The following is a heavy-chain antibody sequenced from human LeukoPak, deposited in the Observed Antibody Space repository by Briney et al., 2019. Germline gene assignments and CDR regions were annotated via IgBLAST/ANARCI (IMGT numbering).Heavy chain of an antibody. CDR2: INPNSGGT. CDR3: ARKYYYDSSGYYYNFFGY. J-gene: IGHJ4*02. D-gene: IGHD3-22*01. V-gene: IGHV1-2*02. CDR1: GYTFTGYY. Sequence: ASVKVSCKASGYTFTGYYMHWVRQAPGQGLEWMGWINPNSGGTNYAQKFQGRVTMTRDTSISTAYMELSGLRSDDTAVYYCARKYYYDSSGYYYNFFGYWGQGTLVTVSS.